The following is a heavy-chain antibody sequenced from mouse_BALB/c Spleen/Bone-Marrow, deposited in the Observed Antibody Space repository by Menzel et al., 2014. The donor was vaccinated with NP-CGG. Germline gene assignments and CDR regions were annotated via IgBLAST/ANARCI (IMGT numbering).Heavy chain of an antibody. V-gene: IGHV1-7*01. Sequence: VQLQQSGAGLAKPGASVKMSCKASGYTFTSYWMHWVKQRPGQGLEWIGYINPSTGYTEYNQKFKDKATLTADKSSSTAYMQLSSLTSEDSAVYYCARSAPWDGFAYWGQGTLVTVSA. D-gene: IGHD4-1*01. J-gene: IGHJ3*01. CDR3: ARSAPWDGFAY. CDR2: INPSTGYT. CDR1: GYTFTSYW.